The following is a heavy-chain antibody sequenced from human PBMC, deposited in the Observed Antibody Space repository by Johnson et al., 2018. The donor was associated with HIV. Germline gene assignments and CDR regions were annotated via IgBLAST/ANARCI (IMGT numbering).Heavy chain of an antibody. D-gene: IGHD4-17*01. CDR1: GFTVRSNY. J-gene: IGHJ3*02. CDR3: ARMTTTVSHHDAFDI. Sequence: MQLVESGGGLVQPGGSLRLSCAASGFTVRSNYMSWVRQAPGQGLEWVSLIYSGGSTYYADSVKGRFTISRDNSKNTLYLQMNSLRAEDTAVYYCARMTTTVSHHDAFDIRGQGTMVTVSS. V-gene: IGHV3-66*01. CDR2: IYSGGST.